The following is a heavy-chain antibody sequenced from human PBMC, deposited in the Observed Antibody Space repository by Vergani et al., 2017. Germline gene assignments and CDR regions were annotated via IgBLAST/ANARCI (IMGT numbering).Heavy chain of an antibody. CDR3: AREYSGNYLAFDY. CDR2: ISSSSSYI. V-gene: IGHV3-21*01. Sequence: VQLVESGGGLVKPGGSLRLSCAASGFTFSSYSMNWVRQAPGKGLEWVSSISSSSSYIYYADSMKGRFIISRDNAKNSLYLQMNSLRAEDTAVYYCAREYSGNYLAFDYWGQGTLVTVSS. D-gene: IGHD1-26*01. J-gene: IGHJ4*02. CDR1: GFTFSSYS.